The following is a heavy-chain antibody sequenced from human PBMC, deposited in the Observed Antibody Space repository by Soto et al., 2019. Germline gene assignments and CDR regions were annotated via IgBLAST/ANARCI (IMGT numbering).Heavy chain of an antibody. CDR1: GFRFDDYN. J-gene: IGHJ6*02. V-gene: IGHV3-43*01. Sequence: PGGSLRLSCAASGFRFDDYNMHWVRQAPGKGLEWVSFISWNGANTFYADSVKGRFTMSRDSSTESVSLQINSLRSEDTGVYYCARESLSFGSALDVWGQGTTVTVSS. D-gene: IGHD3-10*01. CDR2: ISWNGANT. CDR3: ARESLSFGSALDV.